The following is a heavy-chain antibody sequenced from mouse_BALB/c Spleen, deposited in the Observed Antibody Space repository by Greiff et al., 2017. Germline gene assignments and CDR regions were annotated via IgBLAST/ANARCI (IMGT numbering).Heavy chain of an antibody. J-gene: IGHJ4*01. CDR3: ARSGEVRREGYYAMDY. CDR2: ISYSGST. D-gene: IGHD2-14*01. CDR1: GYSITSDYA. Sequence: EVQLQESGPGLVKPSQSLSLTCTVTGYSITSDYAWNWIRQFPGNKLEWMGYISYSGSTSYNPSLKSRISITRDTSKNQFFLQLNSVTTEDTATYYCARSGEVRREGYYAMDYWGQGTSVTVSS. V-gene: IGHV3-2*02.